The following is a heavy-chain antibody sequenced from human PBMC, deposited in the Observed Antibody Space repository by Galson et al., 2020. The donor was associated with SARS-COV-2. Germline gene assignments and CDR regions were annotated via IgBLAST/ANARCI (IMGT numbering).Heavy chain of an antibody. Sequence: GGSLRLSCAASGFTVSSNYMSWVRQAPGKGLEWVSVIYSGGSTYYADSVKGRFTISRHNSKNTLYLQMNSLRAEDTAMYYCARSWVAAAGTYYYYGMDVWGQGTTVTVSS. V-gene: IGHV3-53*04. CDR2: IYSGGST. D-gene: IGHD6-13*01. CDR1: GFTVSSNY. CDR3: ARSWVAAAGTYYYYGMDV. J-gene: IGHJ6*02.